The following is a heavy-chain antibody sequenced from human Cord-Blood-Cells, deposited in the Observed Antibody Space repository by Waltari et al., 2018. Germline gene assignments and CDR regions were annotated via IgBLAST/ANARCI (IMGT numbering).Heavy chain of an antibody. D-gene: IGHD2-2*01. V-gene: IGHV3-30-3*01. CDR1: GFTFSSYA. Sequence: QVQLVESGGGVVQPGRSLRLSCAASGFTFSSYAMHWVRQAPGKGLEGVAVISYEGSNKYYADSVKGRCTISRDNSKNTLYLQMNSLRAEDTAVYYCARDQSIVPAAMGGDYYYGMDVWGQGP. CDR2: ISYEGSNK. CDR3: ARDQSIVPAAMGGDYYYGMDV. J-gene: IGHJ6*02.